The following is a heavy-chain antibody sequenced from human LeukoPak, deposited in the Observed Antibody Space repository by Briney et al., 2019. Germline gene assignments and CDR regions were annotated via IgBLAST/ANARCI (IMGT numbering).Heavy chain of an antibody. D-gene: IGHD4-23*01. CDR1: GGSISSGGYY. J-gene: IGHJ4*02. CDR2: IYYSGST. V-gene: IGHV4-31*03. Sequence: SETLSLTCTVSGGSISSGGYYWSWIRQHPGKGLEWLGYIYYSGSTYYNPSLKSRVTISVDTSKNQFSLKLSSVTAADTAVYYCARGRDYGGSAAFDYWGQGTLVTVSS. CDR3: ARGRDYGGSAAFDY.